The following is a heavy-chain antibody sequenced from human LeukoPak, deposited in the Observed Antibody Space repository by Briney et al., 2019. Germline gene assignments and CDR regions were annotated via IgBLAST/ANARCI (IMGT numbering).Heavy chain of an antibody. D-gene: IGHD3-16*01. CDR3: ARAALWLPLDY. CDR1: GFTFSSYG. Sequence: PGRSLRLSYAASGFTFSSYGMHWVRQAPGKGLEWVAVIWYDGSNKYYADSVKGRFTISRDNSKNTLYLQMNSLRAEDTAVYYCARAALWLPLDYWGQGTLGTVSS. V-gene: IGHV3-33*01. J-gene: IGHJ4*02. CDR2: IWYDGSNK.